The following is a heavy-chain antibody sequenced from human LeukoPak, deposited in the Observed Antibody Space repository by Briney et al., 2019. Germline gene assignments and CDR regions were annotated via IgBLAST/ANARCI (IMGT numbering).Heavy chain of an antibody. CDR2: IYHSGST. D-gene: IGHD4-17*01. CDR1: GYSISSGYY. V-gene: IGHV4-38-2*02. J-gene: IGHJ6*03. Sequence: KPSETLSLTCTVSGYSISSGYYWGWIRQPPGKGLEWIGSIYHSGSTHYNPSLKSRVTISVDTSKNQFSLKLSSVTAADTAVYYCVTGSDYGYYYYYMDVWGKGTTVTVSS. CDR3: VTGSDYGYYYYYMDV.